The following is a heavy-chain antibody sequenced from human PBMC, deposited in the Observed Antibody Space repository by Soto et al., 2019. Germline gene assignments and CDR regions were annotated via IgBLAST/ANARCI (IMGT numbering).Heavy chain of an antibody. CDR3: ANYDILTGPPRDYCYGMDV. CDR1: GGTFSSYT. Sequence: ASVKVSCKASGGTFSSYTISWVRQAPGQGLEWMGRIIPILGIANYPQKFQGRVTITADKSTSTAYMELSSLRSEDTAVYYCANYDILTGPPRDYCYGMDVWGQGTTVTVSS. J-gene: IGHJ6*02. D-gene: IGHD3-9*01. CDR2: IIPILGIA. V-gene: IGHV1-69*02.